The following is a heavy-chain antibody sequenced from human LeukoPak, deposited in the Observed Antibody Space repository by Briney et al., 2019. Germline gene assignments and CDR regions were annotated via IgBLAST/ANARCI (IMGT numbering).Heavy chain of an antibody. Sequence: GGSLRLPCAASGFTFSSYKMNWVRQAPGRGLEWVSSIHSGGSDVYYADSVKGRFTVSRDNAKNSLFLQMTSLRAEDTALYYYARGHYDILTGNYKWTPDYWGQGTLVTVSS. V-gene: IGHV3-21*06. CDR3: ARGHYDILTGNYKWTPDY. CDR2: IHSGGSDV. CDR1: GFTFSSYK. D-gene: IGHD3-9*01. J-gene: IGHJ4*02.